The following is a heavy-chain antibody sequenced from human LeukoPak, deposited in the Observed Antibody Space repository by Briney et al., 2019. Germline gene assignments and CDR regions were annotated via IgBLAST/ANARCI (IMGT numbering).Heavy chain of an antibody. J-gene: IGHJ4*02. CDR1: GFIFTDYP. V-gene: IGHV3-48*02. CDR3: ATDQRYAFDY. Sequence: GGSLRLSCAPSGFIFTDYPMNWVRQAPGKGLEWISNIRTTAEGAKYAYYADSVKGRVTISRDDGKNTLYLHMNSLRDDDTAVYYCATDQRYAFDYWGQGSLVTVSS. CDR2: IRTTAEGAKYA. D-gene: IGHD3-9*01.